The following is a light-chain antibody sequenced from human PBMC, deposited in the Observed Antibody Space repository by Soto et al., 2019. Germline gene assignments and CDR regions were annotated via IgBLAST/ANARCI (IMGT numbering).Light chain of an antibody. CDR2: ANS. V-gene: IGLV1-40*01. Sequence: QSVLTQPPSVSGAPGQRVTISCTGSSSNIGAGYDVHWYQQLPGTAPKLLIYANSDRPSGVPDRFSGSKSGASASLAITGLQAEDEADYYCQSYDSSLIGYVVYGGGTKLTVL. J-gene: IGLJ2*01. CDR3: QSYDSSLIGYVV. CDR1: SSNIGAGYD.